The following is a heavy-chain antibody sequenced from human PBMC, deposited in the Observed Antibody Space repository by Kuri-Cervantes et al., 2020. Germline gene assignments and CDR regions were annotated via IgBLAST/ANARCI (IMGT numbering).Heavy chain of an antibody. CDR2: IYYSGST. CDR3: ARQVIVVVPAASSGVDY. Sequence: SETLSLACTVSGGSISSSSYYWGWIRQPPGKGLEWIGSIYYSGSTYYNPSLKSRVTISVDTSKNQFSLKLSSVTAADTAVYYCARQVIVVVPAASSGVDYWGQGTLVTVSS. J-gene: IGHJ4*02. CDR1: GGSISSSSYY. V-gene: IGHV4-39*01. D-gene: IGHD2-2*01.